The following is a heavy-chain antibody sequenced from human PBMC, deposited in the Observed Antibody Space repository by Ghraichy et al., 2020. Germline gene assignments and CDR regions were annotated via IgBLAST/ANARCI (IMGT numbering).Heavy chain of an antibody. J-gene: IGHJ4*02. Sequence: ASVKVSCKASGYTFTGYYIHWMRQAPGQGLEWMGWINPNSGDTKYAQKFQGRVTMTRDTSITTAYMELSSLRSDDTAVYYCARDLRSGNSGSQYWGQGTQVTVSS. CDR2: INPNSGDT. D-gene: IGHD6-19*01. CDR1: GYTFTGYY. CDR3: ARDLRSGNSGSQY. V-gene: IGHV1-2*02.